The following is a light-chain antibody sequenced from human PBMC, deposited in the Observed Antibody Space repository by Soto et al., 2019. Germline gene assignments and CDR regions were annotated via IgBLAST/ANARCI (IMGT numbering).Light chain of an antibody. CDR2: SND. J-gene: IGLJ2*01. V-gene: IGLV1-44*01. CDR3: ATWDDSLNVV. Sequence: QSVLTQSPSASGTPGQRVSISCSGSTSNIGTNTVSWYQHVPGTAPKLLIYSNDQRPSAVPGRFSGSKSGTSASLSISGLLSEDEADYYFATWDDSLNVVFGGGTKVTVL. CDR1: TSNIGTNT.